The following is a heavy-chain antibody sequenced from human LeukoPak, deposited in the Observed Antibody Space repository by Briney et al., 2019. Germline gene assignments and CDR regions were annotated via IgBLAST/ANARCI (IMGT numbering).Heavy chain of an antibody. J-gene: IGHJ3*01. V-gene: IGHV3-11*04. CDR3: ARDPDVVVGPAHYDALDL. CDR2: ISSSSSAI. D-gene: IGHD2-15*01. Sequence: KPGGSLRLSCAASGFTFSDYYINWIRQAPGKGLEWVSSISSSSSAIFYADSVRGRFTISRDNAKNSLFLQMNSLRAEDTAVYYCARDPDVVVGPAHYDALDLWGQGTTVTVS. CDR1: GFTFSDYY.